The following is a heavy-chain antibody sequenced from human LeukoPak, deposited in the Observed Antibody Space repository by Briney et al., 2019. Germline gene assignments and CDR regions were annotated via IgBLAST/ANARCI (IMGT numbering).Heavy chain of an antibody. CDR1: GGTFSSYA. D-gene: IGHD3-22*01. V-gene: IGHV1-69*05. CDR3: ARDINGYYYDSHGYYPTDL. J-gene: IGHJ5*02. CDR2: IIPIFGTA. Sequence: SVKVSCKASGGTFSSYAISWVRQAPGQGLEWMGGIIPIFGTANYAQKFQGRVTITTDESTSTAYMELSSLRSDDTAVYYCARDINGYYYDSHGYYPTDLWGQGTLVTVSS.